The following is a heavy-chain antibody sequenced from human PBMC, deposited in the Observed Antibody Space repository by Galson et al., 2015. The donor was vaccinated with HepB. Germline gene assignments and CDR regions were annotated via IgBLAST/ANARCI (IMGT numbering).Heavy chain of an antibody. CDR2: IYYNGRT. J-gene: IGHJ4*02. CDR3: ATGSGYYDY. Sequence: LSLTCTVSGASISSYYWSWIRQPPGKGLEWIGYIYYNGRTSYNLSLKSRVTISIDTSRNQFPLKLSSVTAADTAVYYCATGSGYYDYWGQEKLVTVSS. D-gene: IGHD3-3*01. V-gene: IGHV4-59*01. CDR1: GASISSYY.